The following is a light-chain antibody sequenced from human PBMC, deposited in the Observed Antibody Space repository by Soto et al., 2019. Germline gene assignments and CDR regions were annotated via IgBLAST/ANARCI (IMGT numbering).Light chain of an antibody. CDR3: QQYTTCSYS. V-gene: IGKV1-5*01. J-gene: IGKJ2*03. Sequence: DIPMTQFPSTLSASVGDRVTITCRASQSISRWFAWYQQKPGKAPNLLISDASILKSGVPSRFSGTGSGTEFTLTSSSLQTDDFATYDCQQYTTCSYSFGQGNKLEIK. CDR1: QSISRW. CDR2: DAS.